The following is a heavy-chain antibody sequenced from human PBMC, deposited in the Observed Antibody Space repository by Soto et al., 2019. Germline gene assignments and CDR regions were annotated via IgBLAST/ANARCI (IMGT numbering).Heavy chain of an antibody. CDR2: IFYDGYT. J-gene: IGHJ4*02. CDR3: ARLQAAVPHY. CDR1: GDSISGSPYF. V-gene: IGHV4-39*01. D-gene: IGHD6-13*01. Sequence: QLQLQESGPGLVKPSETLSLTCTVSGDSISGSPYFWGWIRQPPGKGLEWIASIFYDGYTYYTPSLNSRAIISVDTSKNQFSLKLTSVAAADTAIYFCARLQAAVPHYWGQGTLVIVSS.